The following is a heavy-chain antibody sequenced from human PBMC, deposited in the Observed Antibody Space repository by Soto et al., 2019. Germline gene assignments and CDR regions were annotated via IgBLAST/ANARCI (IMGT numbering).Heavy chain of an antibody. J-gene: IGHJ4*02. CDR3: ARESDYGGLPYYFDY. CDR1: GGSVSSGSYY. Sequence: SETLSLTCTVSGGSVSSGSYYWSWIRQPPGKGLEWIGYIYYSGSTNYNPSLKSRVTISVDTSKNQFSLKLSSVTAADTAVYYCARESDYGGLPYYFDYWGQGTLVTVSS. V-gene: IGHV4-61*01. D-gene: IGHD4-17*01. CDR2: IYYSGST.